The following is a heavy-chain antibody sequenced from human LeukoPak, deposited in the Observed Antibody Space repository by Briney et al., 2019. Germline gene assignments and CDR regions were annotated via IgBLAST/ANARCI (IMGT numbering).Heavy chain of an antibody. D-gene: IGHD3-10*01. V-gene: IGHV1-8*01. CDR2: MNPNSGNT. J-gene: IGHJ4*02. CDR1: GYTFTSYD. Sequence: ASVKVSCKASGYTFTSYDINWVRQATGQGLEWMGWMNPNSGNTGYAQKLQGRVTMTTDTSTSTAYMELRSLRSDDTAVYYCALGQSYYYGSGSYLFDSWGQGTLVTVSS. CDR3: ALGQSYYYGSGSYLFDS.